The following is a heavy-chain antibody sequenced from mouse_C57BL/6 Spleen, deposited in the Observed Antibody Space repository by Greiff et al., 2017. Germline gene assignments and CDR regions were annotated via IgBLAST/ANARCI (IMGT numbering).Heavy chain of an antibody. V-gene: IGHV5-17*01. Sequence: DVMLVESGGGLVKPGGSLKLSCAASGFTFSDYGMHWVRQAPEQGLEWVAYISSGSSTIYYADTVKGRVTISRDNAKNTLFLQMSSLRSEDTAMYYCARVYSNMDYWGQGTSVTVSS. CDR3: ARVYSNMDY. J-gene: IGHJ4*01. D-gene: IGHD2-5*01. CDR1: GFTFSDYG. CDR2: ISSGSSTI.